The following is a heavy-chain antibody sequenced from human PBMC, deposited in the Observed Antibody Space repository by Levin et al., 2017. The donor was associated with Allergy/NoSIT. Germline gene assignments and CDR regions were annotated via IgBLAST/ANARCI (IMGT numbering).Heavy chain of an antibody. J-gene: IGHJ4*02. Sequence: GGSLRLSCAASGFTVSSNYMSWVRQAPGKGLEWVSVIYSGGSTYYADSVKGRFTISRNNSKNTLYLQMNSLRAEDTAVYYCAGKEFMVRGVIIESWGQGTLVTVSS. D-gene: IGHD3-10*01. CDR2: IYSGGST. V-gene: IGHV3-66*02. CDR1: GFTVSSNY. CDR3: AGKEFMVRGVIIES.